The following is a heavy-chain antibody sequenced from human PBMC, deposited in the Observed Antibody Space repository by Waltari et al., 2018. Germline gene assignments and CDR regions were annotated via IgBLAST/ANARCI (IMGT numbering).Heavy chain of an antibody. D-gene: IGHD4-4*01. J-gene: IGHJ4*02. CDR2: INHSGST. CDR3: ARAPLGYRYFDY. Sequence: QVQLQQWGAGLLKPSETLSLTCAVYGGSFSCYYWSWIRQPPGKGLEWTGEINHSGSTNYNPSLKSRVTISVDTSKNQFSLKLSSVTAADTAVYYCARAPLGYRYFDYWGQGTLVTVSS. V-gene: IGHV4-34*01. CDR1: GGSFSCYY.